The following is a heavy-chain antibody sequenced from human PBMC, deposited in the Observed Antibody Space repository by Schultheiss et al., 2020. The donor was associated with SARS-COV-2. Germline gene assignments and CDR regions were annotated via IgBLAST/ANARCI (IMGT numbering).Heavy chain of an antibody. CDR2: ISSSSSYI. D-gene: IGHD6-13*01. V-gene: IGHV3-21*01. Sequence: GGSLRLSCAASGFTVSSNYMSWVRQAPGKGLEWVSSISSSSSYIYYADSVKGRFTISRDNAKNSLFLQMNSLRAEDTAVYYCAEDPDSSSWYNYWGQGTLVTVSS. CDR1: GFTVSSNY. CDR3: AEDPDSSSWYNY. J-gene: IGHJ4*02.